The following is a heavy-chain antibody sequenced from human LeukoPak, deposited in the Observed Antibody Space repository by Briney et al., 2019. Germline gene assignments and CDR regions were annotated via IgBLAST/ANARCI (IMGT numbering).Heavy chain of an antibody. CDR3: ARDCPPYYYDSSGSRVFDY. CDR1: GYSISSGYY. V-gene: IGHV4-38-2*02. D-gene: IGHD3-22*01. Sequence: SETLSLTCAVSGYSISSGYYWGWIRQPPGKGLEWIGSIYHSGSTYYNPSLKSRVTISVDTSKNQFSLKLSSVTAADTAVYYSARDCPPYYYDSSGSRVFDYWGQGTLVTVSS. CDR2: IYHSGST. J-gene: IGHJ4*02.